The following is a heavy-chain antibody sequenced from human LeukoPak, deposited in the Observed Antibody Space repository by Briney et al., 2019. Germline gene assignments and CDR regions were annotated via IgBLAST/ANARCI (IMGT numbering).Heavy chain of an antibody. V-gene: IGHV4-34*01. Sequence: SETLSLTCAVYGGSFSGYYWNWIRQPPGKGLEWIGEITHSGSTNYNPSLKSRVTISVDTSNNQFSLKLSSVTAADTAVYYCARSRGLRWGVRTFHIWGQGTMVTVSS. J-gene: IGHJ3*02. CDR2: ITHSGST. CDR1: GGSFSGYY. D-gene: IGHD4-23*01. CDR3: ARSRGLRWGVRTFHI.